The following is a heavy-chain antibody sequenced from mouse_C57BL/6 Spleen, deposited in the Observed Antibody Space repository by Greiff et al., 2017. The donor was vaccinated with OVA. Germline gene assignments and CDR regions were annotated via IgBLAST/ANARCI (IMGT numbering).Heavy chain of an antibody. J-gene: IGHJ4*01. Sequence: QVQLQQSGTELVKPGASVKLSCKASGYTFTSYWMHWVKQRPGQGLEWIGNINPSNGGTNYNQKFKSKATLTVDKSSSTAYMQLSSLTSEDSAVYYCARPYYGYVYAMDYWGQGTSVTVSS. CDR1: GYTFTSYW. D-gene: IGHD2-9*01. CDR3: ARPYYGYVYAMDY. CDR2: INPSNGGT. V-gene: IGHV1-53*01.